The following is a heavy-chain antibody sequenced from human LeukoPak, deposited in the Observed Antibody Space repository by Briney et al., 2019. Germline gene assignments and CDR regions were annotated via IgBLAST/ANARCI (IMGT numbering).Heavy chain of an antibody. CDR2: IIPIFGTA. J-gene: IGHJ3*02. CDR3: ARDPYSSGLDAFDI. CDR1: GGTFSSYA. Sequence: SVKVSCKASGGTFSSYAISWVRQAPGQGLEWMGGIIPIFGTANYAQKFQGRVTITADKSTSTAYMELSSLRSEDTAVYYCARDPYSSGLDAFDIWGQGTMVTVSS. D-gene: IGHD6-19*01. V-gene: IGHV1-69*06.